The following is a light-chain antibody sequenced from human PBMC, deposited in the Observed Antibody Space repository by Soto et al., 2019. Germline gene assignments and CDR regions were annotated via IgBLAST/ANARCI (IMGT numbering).Light chain of an antibody. CDR3: QQSYRTPFT. Sequence: DIQMTQSPSTLSGSVGDRVTITCRASQSTSTFLNWYQQKPGKAPKLLIYATSSLQSGVPSRFSGSGSGTDFTLTISSLQPEDFASYYCQQSYRTPFTFGPGTKVDIK. J-gene: IGKJ3*01. V-gene: IGKV1-39*01. CDR1: QSTSTF. CDR2: ATS.